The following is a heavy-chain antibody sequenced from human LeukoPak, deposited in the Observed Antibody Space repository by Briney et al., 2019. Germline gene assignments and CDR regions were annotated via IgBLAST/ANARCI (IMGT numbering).Heavy chain of an antibody. CDR1: GFTFSDYT. Sequence: PGGSLRLSCAASGFTFSDYTMNWVRQAPGKGLEWVSYIDLSGSTLYYVDSVKGRFTISRDNAKNSLYLQMNSLRAEDTAVYYCARDDSSKRYFDYWGQGTLVTVSS. J-gene: IGHJ4*02. CDR3: ARDDSSKRYFDY. D-gene: IGHD3-22*01. V-gene: IGHV3-48*04. CDR2: IDLSGSTL.